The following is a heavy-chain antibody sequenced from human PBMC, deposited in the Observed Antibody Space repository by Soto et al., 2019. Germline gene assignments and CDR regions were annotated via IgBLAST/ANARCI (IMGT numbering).Heavy chain of an antibody. V-gene: IGHV3-23*01. CDR1: GFSFSSNV. D-gene: IGHD2-21*01. Sequence: GGSLRLSCAASGFSFSSNVMSWARQAPGKGLECVSVISSSGGSTYYVDSVKGRFTISRDNSKNTLYLQMNSLRAEDTAVYYCARPRILGWFDPWGQGTLVTVSS. CDR3: ARPRILGWFDP. J-gene: IGHJ5*02. CDR2: ISSSGGST.